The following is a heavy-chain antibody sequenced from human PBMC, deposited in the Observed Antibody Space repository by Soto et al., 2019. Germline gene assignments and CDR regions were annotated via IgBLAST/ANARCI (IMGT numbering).Heavy chain of an antibody. J-gene: IGHJ4*02. CDR3: TQNYDFWSGSDY. Sequence: PGGSLRLSCAASGFTFSGSAMHRVRQASGKGLEWVGRIRSKANSYATAYAASVKGRFTISRDDSKNTAYLQMNSLKTEDTAVYYCTQNYDFWSGSDYWGQGTLVTVSS. CDR2: IRSKANSYAT. D-gene: IGHD3-3*01. CDR1: GFTFSGSA. V-gene: IGHV3-73*01.